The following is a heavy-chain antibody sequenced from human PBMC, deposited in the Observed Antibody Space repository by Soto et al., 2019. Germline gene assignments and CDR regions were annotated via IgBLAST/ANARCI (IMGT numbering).Heavy chain of an antibody. CDR2: VYYSGSS. CDR1: GDSISGGASF. Sequence: TLSLTCTVSGDSISGGASFWSWIRQPPGKGLEWIANVYYSGSSYYNPSLKSRLTISVDTTKNQFSLQLKSMTASDTAVYYCAKLSCTSSTCYFPGWFDPWGQGTMVTVSS. CDR3: AKLSCTSSTCYFPGWFDP. J-gene: IGHJ5*02. V-gene: IGHV4-31*03. D-gene: IGHD2-2*01.